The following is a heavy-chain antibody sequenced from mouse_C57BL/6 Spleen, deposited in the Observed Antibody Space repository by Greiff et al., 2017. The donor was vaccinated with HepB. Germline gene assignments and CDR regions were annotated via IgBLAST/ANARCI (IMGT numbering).Heavy chain of an antibody. CDR3: ARATTVKVDY. V-gene: IGHV1-69*01. CDR2: IDPSDSYT. Sequence: QVQLQQPGAELVMPGASVKLSCKASGYTFTSYWMHWVKQRPGQGLEWIGEIDPSDSYTNYNQKFKGKSTLTVDKSSSTAYMQLSSLTSEDSAVYYCARATTVKVDYWGQGTTLTVSS. CDR1: GYTFTSYW. J-gene: IGHJ2*01. D-gene: IGHD1-1*01.